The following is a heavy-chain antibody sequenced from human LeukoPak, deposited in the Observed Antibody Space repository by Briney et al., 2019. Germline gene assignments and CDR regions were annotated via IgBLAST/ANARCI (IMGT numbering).Heavy chain of an antibody. CDR1: GGSISSYY. D-gene: IGHD2-2*01. J-gene: IGHJ6*03. CDR2: IYYSGST. Sequence: SETLSLTCTVSGGSISSYYWSWIRQPPGKGLEWIGYIYYSGSTNYNPSLKSRVTISVDTSKNQFSLKLSSVTAADTAVYYCARGWYCSNTSCYPCYMDVWGKGTTVTVSS. V-gene: IGHV4-59*01. CDR3: ARGWYCSNTSCYPCYMDV.